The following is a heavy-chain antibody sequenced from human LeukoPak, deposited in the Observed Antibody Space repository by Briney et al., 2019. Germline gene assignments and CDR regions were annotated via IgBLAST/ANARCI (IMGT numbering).Heavy chain of an antibody. V-gene: IGHV3-23*01. D-gene: IGHD2-21*02. CDR2: IGGSGGST. CDR1: GFTFSSYA. Sequence: PGGSLRLSCAASGFTFSSYAVSWVRQAPGKGLEWVSSIGGSGGSTYYADSVKGRFTISRDNSKNTNLQMNSLRVEDTAVYYCAKAMGGVVVTAVFDYWGQGTLGSLSS. J-gene: IGHJ4*02. CDR3: AKAMGGVVVTAVFDY.